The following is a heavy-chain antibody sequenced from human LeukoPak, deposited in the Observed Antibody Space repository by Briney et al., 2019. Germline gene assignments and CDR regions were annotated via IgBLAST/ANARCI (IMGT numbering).Heavy chain of an antibody. CDR1: GFTFSSDA. CDR3: ARGLSYCGGDCYYYFDY. J-gene: IGHJ4*02. V-gene: IGHV3-20*04. D-gene: IGHD2-21*01. CDR2: INSNGGST. Sequence: GGSLRLSCAASGFTFSSDAMSWVRQAPGKGLEWVSGINSNGGSTGYADSVKGRFTISRDNAKNSLYLQMNSLRAEDTALYYCARGLSYCGGDCYYYFDYWGQGTLVTVSS.